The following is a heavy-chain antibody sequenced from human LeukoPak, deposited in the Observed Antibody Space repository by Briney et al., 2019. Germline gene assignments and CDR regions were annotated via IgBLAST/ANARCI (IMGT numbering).Heavy chain of an antibody. Sequence: SETLSLTCTVSGGSISSRSYSWGWIRQPPGKGLEWIGSMYYTGKTDYNPSLKSRLTISVDTSKNQFSLKLSSVTAADTAVYFCAKGYTNGVNQEVWLDPWGQGTLVTVSS. J-gene: IGHJ5*02. V-gene: IGHV4-39*07. D-gene: IGHD2-8*01. CDR2: MYYTGKT. CDR3: AKGYTNGVNQEVWLDP. CDR1: GGSISSRSYS.